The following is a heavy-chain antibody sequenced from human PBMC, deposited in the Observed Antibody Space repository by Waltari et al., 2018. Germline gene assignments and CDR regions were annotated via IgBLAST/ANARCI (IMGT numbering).Heavy chain of an antibody. D-gene: IGHD6-19*01. V-gene: IGHV5-51*01. CDR1: GYNFTIYW. Sequence: EVQLVQSGAEVKKPGESLKISCKGSGYNFTIYWIGWVRQVPGKGLEWMGIIYPGDSDTTYSPSFQGQVTISADKSISTAYLQWSSLMASDTAMYYCARQREGIAVAGPFDYWGQGTLVTVSS. CDR2: IYPGDSDT. CDR3: ARQREGIAVAGPFDY. J-gene: IGHJ4*02.